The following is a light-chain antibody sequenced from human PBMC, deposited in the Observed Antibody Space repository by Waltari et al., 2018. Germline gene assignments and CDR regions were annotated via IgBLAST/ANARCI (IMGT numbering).Light chain of an antibody. V-gene: IGLV1-47*01. CDR1: SSNIGSNY. J-gene: IGLJ3*02. CDR3: AAWDDSLSGLV. Sequence: QSVLTQPPSASGTPGQKVTISCNGSSSNIGSNYVYWYQQLPGTAPKLLIFKNNHRPSGVPDRCSDSKSGTSASLAINGLRSEDEADDYCAAWDDSLSGLVLGGGTKVTVL. CDR2: KNN.